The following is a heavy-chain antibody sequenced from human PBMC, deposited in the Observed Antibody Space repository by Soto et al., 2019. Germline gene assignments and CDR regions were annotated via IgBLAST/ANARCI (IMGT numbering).Heavy chain of an antibody. Sequence: SETLSLTCAVYGGFLSESYWTWIRQPPGKGLEWIGEINHVGGTNYNPSVKSRGTMSVDTSQNHFSLRLISVTAADTAMYFCVRIRYQLPSSVLWLDPWGQGTPVTVSS. CDR3: VRIRYQLPSSVLWLDP. J-gene: IGHJ5*02. CDR1: GGFLSESY. CDR2: INHVGGT. V-gene: IGHV4-34*01. D-gene: IGHD3-16*01.